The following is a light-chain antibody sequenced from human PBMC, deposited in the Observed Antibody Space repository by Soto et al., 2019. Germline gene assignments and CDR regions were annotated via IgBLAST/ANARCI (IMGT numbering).Light chain of an antibody. Sequence: EVVMTQSPATLSVSPGERATLSCRASESVSSNLAWYQQRPGQAPRLVIYGASTRATGIPARFSGSGSGTDFTLTISSLQPEDFATYYCQQSNSFLPITFGQGTRLEIK. CDR3: QQSNSFLPIT. J-gene: IGKJ5*01. CDR1: ESVSSN. CDR2: GAS. V-gene: IGKV3-15*01.